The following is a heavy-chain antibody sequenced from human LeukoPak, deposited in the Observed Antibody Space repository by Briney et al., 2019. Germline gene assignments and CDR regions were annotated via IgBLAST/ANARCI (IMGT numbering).Heavy chain of an antibody. CDR1: GFSSSSYS. V-gene: IGHV3-21*01. CDR2: ISSSSTYI. CDR3: ARGSASRGGGSDFDY. D-gene: IGHD2-15*01. J-gene: IGHJ4*02. Sequence: GGSLRLSCAASGFSSSSYSMNWVRQAPGKGLEWVSSISSSSTYIYYADSLKGRFTISRDNAKNSLYLQMNSLRAEDTAVYYCARGSASRGGGSDFDYWGQGTLVTVSS.